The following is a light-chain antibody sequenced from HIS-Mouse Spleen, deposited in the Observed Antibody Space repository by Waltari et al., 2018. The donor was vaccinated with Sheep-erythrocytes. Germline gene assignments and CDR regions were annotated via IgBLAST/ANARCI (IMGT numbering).Light chain of an antibody. V-gene: IGLV2-23*01. Sequence: QSALTQPASVSGSPGQSITSSCTGTSSDVGSYNLVSWYQQHPGKAPKLMIYEGSKRPSGVSNRFSGSKSGNTASLTISGLQAEDEADYYCCSYAGSSTLVFGG. CDR3: CSYAGSSTLV. J-gene: IGLJ2*01. CDR1: SSDVGSYNL. CDR2: EGS.